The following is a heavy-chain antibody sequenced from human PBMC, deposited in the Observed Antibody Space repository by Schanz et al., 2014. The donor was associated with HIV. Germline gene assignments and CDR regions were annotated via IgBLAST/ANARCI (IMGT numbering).Heavy chain of an antibody. Sequence: VQLVESGGGLVQPGRSLRLSCAGSGFTFGNYAMHWVRQAPGKGLEWVAVIWYDGSQKYYADSVKGRFTVSRDNSKNTLYLQMNSLRVEDTAVYFCARDVINYDFWSGYYTWGQGTRVTVSS. CDR2: IWYDGSQK. CDR3: ARDVINYDFWSGYYT. CDR1: GFTFGNYA. D-gene: IGHD3-3*01. J-gene: IGHJ5*02. V-gene: IGHV3-33*08.